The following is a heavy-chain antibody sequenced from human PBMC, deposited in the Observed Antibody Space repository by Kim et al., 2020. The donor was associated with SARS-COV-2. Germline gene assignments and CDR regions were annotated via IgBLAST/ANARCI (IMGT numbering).Heavy chain of an antibody. CDR3: ARNFDY. CDR2: RSKWYT. V-gene: IGHV6-1*01. J-gene: IGHJ4*02. Sequence: RSKWYTDYAVSVKSRITNNPDTSTNQFSLQLNSVTPEDTAVYYCARNFDYWGQGTLVTVSS.